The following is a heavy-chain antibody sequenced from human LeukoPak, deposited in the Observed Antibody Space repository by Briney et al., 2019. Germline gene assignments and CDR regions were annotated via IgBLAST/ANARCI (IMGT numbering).Heavy chain of an antibody. J-gene: IGHJ4*02. Sequence: GGSLRLSCAASGFTFDDYAMHWVRQAPGKGLEWVSGISWNSGSIGYADSVKGRFTISRDNAKNSLCPQMNSLRAEDTALYYCATAPGYSGYDSGDYFDYWGQGTLVTVSS. V-gene: IGHV3-9*01. CDR1: GFTFDDYA. D-gene: IGHD5-12*01. CDR3: ATAPGYSGYDSGDYFDY. CDR2: ISWNSGSI.